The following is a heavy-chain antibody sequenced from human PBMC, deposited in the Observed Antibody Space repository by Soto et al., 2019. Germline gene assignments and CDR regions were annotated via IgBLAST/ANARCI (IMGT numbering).Heavy chain of an antibody. CDR1: GGSFTSNNW. CDR2: IYRTGGT. V-gene: IGHV4-4*02. Sequence: QVQLQESGPGLVKPSGTLSLTCAVSGGSFTSNNWWTWVRQPPGQGLEWIGEIYRTGGTNSNPSLKGRVIISLDKSENQSSLRVTSLTAADTAVYYCASRDPGTSVDYWGQGTLVTVSS. J-gene: IGHJ4*02. CDR3: ASRDPGTSVDY. D-gene: IGHD1-7*01.